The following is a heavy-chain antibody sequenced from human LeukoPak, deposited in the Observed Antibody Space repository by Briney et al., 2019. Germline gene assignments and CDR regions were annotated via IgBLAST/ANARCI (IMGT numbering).Heavy chain of an antibody. V-gene: IGHV3-30*02. CDR1: GFTFSSYG. D-gene: IGHD6-13*01. CDR2: IRYDGSNK. J-gene: IGHJ4*02. CDR3: ARDYQIAAAGTGDLDY. Sequence: GGFLRLSCAASGFTFSSYGVHWVRQAPGKGLEWVAFIRYDGSNKYYADSVKGRFTISRDNSKNTLYLQMNSLRAEDTAVYYCARDYQIAAAGTGDLDYWGQGTLVTVSS.